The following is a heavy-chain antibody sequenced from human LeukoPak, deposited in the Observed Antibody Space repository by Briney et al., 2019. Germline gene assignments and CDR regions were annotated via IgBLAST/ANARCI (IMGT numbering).Heavy chain of an antibody. Sequence: SETLSLTCTVSGASMNNYYWSWIRQSPEKGLEWLGFVFSRGTTNLNPSFESRLIMSIDTSKNQFSLRLSSVTAADTAVYFCARSWAAKWELPGQFDSWGQGRLVSVSS. J-gene: IGHJ4*02. V-gene: IGHV4-59*08. CDR3: ARSWAAKWELPGQFDS. CDR2: VFSRGTT. CDR1: GASMNNYY. D-gene: IGHD1-26*01.